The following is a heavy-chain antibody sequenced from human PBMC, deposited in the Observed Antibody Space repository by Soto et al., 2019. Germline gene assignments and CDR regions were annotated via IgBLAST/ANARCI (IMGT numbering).Heavy chain of an antibody. CDR1: GGTFSSYA. J-gene: IGHJ3*02. V-gene: IGHV1-69*13. D-gene: IGHD2-15*01. Sequence: GASVKVSCKASGGTFSSYAISWVRQAPGQGLEWMGGIIPIFGTANYAQKFQGRVTITADESTSTAYMELSGLRSEDTAVYYCATTDLTYCGGGSCYSNAFDIWGQGTMVTVSS. CDR2: IIPIFGTA. CDR3: ATTDLTYCGGGSCYSNAFDI.